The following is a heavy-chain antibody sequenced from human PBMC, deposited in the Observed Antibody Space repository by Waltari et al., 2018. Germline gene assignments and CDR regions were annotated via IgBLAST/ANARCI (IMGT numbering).Heavy chain of an antibody. CDR2: ISGGGHNT. Sequence: EVQLLESGGGMVQPGKSLRLSCAASGLVFSASAMSWVRQSPERGLEWVSRISGGGHNTYYADSVKGRFTISRDNSKNTLYLQMNSLRAEDTAVYYCAKDDREYYFDYWGQGTLVTVSS. CDR1: GLVFSASA. V-gene: IGHV3-23*01. J-gene: IGHJ4*02. CDR3: AKDDREYYFDY.